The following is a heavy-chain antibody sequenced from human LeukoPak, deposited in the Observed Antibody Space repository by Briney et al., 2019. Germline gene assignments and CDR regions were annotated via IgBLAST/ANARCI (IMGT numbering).Heavy chain of an antibody. D-gene: IGHD1-26*01. CDR3: ARDGVDSGSYYFDY. CDR2: IWYDGSNK. V-gene: IGHV3-33*01. Sequence: GGSLRLSCAASGFTFSSYGMHWVRQAPGKGLEWVAVIWYDGSNKYYADSVKGRFTISRDNSKNTLYLQMDSLRAEDTAEYYCARDGVDSGSYYFDYWGQGTLVTVSS. CDR1: GFTFSSYG. J-gene: IGHJ4*02.